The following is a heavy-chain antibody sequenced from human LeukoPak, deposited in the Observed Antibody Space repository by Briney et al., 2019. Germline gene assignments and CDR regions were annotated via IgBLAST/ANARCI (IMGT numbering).Heavy chain of an antibody. CDR1: GFTFSSYG. Sequence: PGGSLRLSCAASGFTFSSYGMHWVRQAPGKGLEWVSYIRTSSHIYYAASVKGRFTISRDNAKNSLYLQMNSLRDEDTAVYYCARDSGYGFDIWGQGTKVTVSS. CDR2: IRTSSHI. CDR3: ARDSGYGFDI. V-gene: IGHV3-48*02. D-gene: IGHD3-22*01. J-gene: IGHJ3*02.